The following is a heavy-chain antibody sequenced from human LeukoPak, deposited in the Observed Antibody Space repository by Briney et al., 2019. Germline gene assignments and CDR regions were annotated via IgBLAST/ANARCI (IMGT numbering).Heavy chain of an antibody. V-gene: IGHV4-38-2*02. Sequence: SETLSLTCTVSGYSISSGYYWGWIRQPPGKGLEWIGSIYHSGSTYYNPSLKSRVTISVDTSKNQFSLKLSSVTAADTAVYYCARFSVAQADYWGQGTLVTVSS. CDR2: IYHSGST. CDR3: ARFSVAQADY. J-gene: IGHJ4*02. CDR1: GYSISSGYY. D-gene: IGHD5-12*01.